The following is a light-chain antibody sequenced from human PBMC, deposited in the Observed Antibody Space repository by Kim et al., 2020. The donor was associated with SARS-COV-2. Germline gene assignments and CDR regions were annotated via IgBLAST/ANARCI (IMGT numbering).Light chain of an antibody. CDR3: AAWDDSLSGGV. CDR2: RNN. Sequence: ELTQPPSASGTPGQRVTISCSGSSSNIGSNYVYWYQQLPGTAPKLLIYRNNQRPSGVPDRFSGSKSGTSASLAISGLRSEDEADYYCAAWDDSLSGGVFGTGTQLTVL. V-gene: IGLV1-47*01. CDR1: SSNIGSNY. J-gene: IGLJ1*01.